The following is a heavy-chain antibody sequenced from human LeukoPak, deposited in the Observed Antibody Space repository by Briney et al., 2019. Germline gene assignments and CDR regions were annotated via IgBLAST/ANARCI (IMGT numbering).Heavy chain of an antibody. CDR3: AHTLSYYDFDY. CDR2: IYWDDDK. CDR1: GLPFSTSGVG. V-gene: IGHV2-5*02. D-gene: IGHD3-10*01. Sequence: SGPTLVNPTQTLTLTCTLSGLPFSTSGVGVGWIRQPPGKALEWLALIYWDDDKRYSPSLKSRLTITKDTSKNQVVLTVTNMDPVDAATYYCAHTLSYYDFDYWGQGTLVTVSS. J-gene: IGHJ4*02.